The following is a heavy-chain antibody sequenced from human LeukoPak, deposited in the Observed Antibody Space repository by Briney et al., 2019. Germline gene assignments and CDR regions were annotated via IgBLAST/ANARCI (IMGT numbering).Heavy chain of an antibody. J-gene: IGHJ5*02. V-gene: IGHV4-39*01. CDR3: ARHVPGAAGVLRWFDP. CDR1: GGSISSSSYY. Sequence: ASETLSLTCTVSGGSISSSSYYWGWIRQPPGKGLEWIRSIYYSGSTYYNPSLKSRVTISVDTSKNQFSLKLSSVTAADTAVYYCARHVPGAAGVLRWFDPWGQGTLVTVSS. D-gene: IGHD6-13*01. CDR2: IYYSGST.